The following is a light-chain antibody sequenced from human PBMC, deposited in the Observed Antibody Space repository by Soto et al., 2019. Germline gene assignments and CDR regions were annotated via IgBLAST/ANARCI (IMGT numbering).Light chain of an antibody. CDR1: QSLLHSNGYNY. CDR3: MQALQTPRT. J-gene: IGKJ4*01. Sequence: DIVMTQSPLSLPVTPGEPASISCRSSQSLLHSNGYNYLDWYLQKPGQSPQLLIYLGSNRASGVPDRFSGSGSSTDFTLKISRVEAEDVGVYYCMQALQTPRTFGGGTKVEIK. CDR2: LGS. V-gene: IGKV2-28*01.